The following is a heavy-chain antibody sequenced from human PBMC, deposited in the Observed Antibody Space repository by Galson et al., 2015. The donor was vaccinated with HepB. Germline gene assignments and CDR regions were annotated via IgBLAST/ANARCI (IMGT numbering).Heavy chain of an antibody. D-gene: IGHD1-26*01. CDR2: VRGDESVT. J-gene: IGHJ4*02. CDR3: ARSPTGWVFFDF. V-gene: IGHV3-74*01. CDR1: GFTFSNYW. Sequence: SLRLSCAASGFTFSNYWMHWVRQVPGQGLMWLSRVRGDESVTSYADSVRGRFTISRDNAENTLYLEMNGLSGDDTAVYYCARSPTGWVFFDFWGRGTLVTVSS.